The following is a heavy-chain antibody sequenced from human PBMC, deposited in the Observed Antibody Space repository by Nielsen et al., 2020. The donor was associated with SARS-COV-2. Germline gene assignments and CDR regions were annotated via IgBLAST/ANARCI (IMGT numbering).Heavy chain of an antibody. V-gene: IGHV4-59*13. CDR3: ARDKGSSGWEYFQH. CDR1: GGSIRGYY. CDR2: IDYSGST. D-gene: IGHD6-19*01. J-gene: IGHJ1*01. Sequence: SETLSLTCTVSGGSIRGYYWGWIRQPPGKGLEWIGHIDYSGSTNYKSSLKSRVTISVDTSKNQFSLKLSSVTATDTAVYFCARDKGSSGWEYFQHWGQGTLVTVSS.